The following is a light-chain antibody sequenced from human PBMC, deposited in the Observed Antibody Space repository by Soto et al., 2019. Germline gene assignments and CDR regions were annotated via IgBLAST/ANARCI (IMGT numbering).Light chain of an antibody. CDR3: QQRSNWPIT. CDR2: DTS. V-gene: IGKV3-11*01. Sequence: EIVLTQSPATLSLSPGERATLSCRASQSVSNYVAWYQQKPGQAPRLLIYDTSKRATGSPARFSGGGSGTDFTLTISRLEPEDFAVYYCQQRSNWPITFGQGTRLEIK. J-gene: IGKJ5*01. CDR1: QSVSNY.